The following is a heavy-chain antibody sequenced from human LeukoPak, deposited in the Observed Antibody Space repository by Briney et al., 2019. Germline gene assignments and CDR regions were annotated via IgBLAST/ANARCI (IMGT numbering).Heavy chain of an antibody. CDR1: GFTFSSYW. J-gene: IGHJ4*02. D-gene: IGHD3-3*01. V-gene: IGHV3-74*01. Sequence: PGGSLRLSCAASGFTFSSYWMHWVRQAPGKGLVWVSRINSDGSSTSYADSVKGRSTISRDNAKNTLYLQMNSLRAEDTAVYYCARVDFWSGYHTYWGQGTLVTVSS. CDR3: ARVDFWSGYHTY. CDR2: INSDGSST.